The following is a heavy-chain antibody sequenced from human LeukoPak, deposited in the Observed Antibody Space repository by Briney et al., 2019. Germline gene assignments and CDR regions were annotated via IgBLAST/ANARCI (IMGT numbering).Heavy chain of an antibody. J-gene: IGHJ4*02. D-gene: IGHD6-13*01. CDR3: ARSGQQLAGLGYFDY. V-gene: IGHV3-48*02. CDR2: ISSSSSTI. Sequence: GGSLRLSCAASGFTFSSYSMNWVRQAPGKGLEWVSYISSSSSTIYYADSVKGRFTISRDNAKNSLYLQMNSLRDEDTAVYYCARSGQQLAGLGYFDYWGQGTLVTVSS. CDR1: GFTFSSYS.